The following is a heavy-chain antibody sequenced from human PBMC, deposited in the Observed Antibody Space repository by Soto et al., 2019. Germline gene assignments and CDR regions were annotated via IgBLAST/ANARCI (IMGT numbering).Heavy chain of an antibody. CDR1: GGSFSGYY. CDR2: INHSGST. CDR3: ARTVLGPDLLADSFVDYYYYMDV. D-gene: IGHD3-9*01. Sequence: PSETLSLTCAVYGGSFSGYYWSWIRQPPGKGLEWIGEINHSGSTNYNPSLKSRVTISVDTSKNQFSLKLNSVTAADTAVYYCARTVLGPDLLADSFVDYYYYMDVWGKGTTVTVSS. V-gene: IGHV4-34*01. J-gene: IGHJ6*03.